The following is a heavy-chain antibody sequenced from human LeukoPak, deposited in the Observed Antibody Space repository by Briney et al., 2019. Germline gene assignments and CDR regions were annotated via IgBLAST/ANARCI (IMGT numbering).Heavy chain of an antibody. CDR2: IFYSGST. J-gene: IGHJ3*02. V-gene: IGHV4-39*07. D-gene: IGHD3-10*01. CDR3: YGLIDI. CDR1: SGSISTSNYY. Sequence: PSETLSLTCTVSSGSISTSNYYWGWVRQPPGKALEWIGNIFYSGSTYYSPSLKSRVTISLDTSRNQFSLKLNSVTAADTAVYYCYGLIDIWGQGTMVTVSS.